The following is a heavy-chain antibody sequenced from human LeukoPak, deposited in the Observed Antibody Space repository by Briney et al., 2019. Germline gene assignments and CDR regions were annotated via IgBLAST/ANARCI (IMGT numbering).Heavy chain of an antibody. CDR3: AGGDRGVRVFDY. Sequence: SETLSLTCTVSGGSISSSSYYWGWIRQPPGKGLEWIGSIYYSGSTYYNPSLKSRVTISVDTSKNQFSLKLSSVTAADTAVYYCAGGDRGVRVFDYWGQGTLVTVSS. CDR1: GGSISSSSYY. CDR2: IYYSGST. V-gene: IGHV4-39*07. D-gene: IGHD2-15*01. J-gene: IGHJ4*02.